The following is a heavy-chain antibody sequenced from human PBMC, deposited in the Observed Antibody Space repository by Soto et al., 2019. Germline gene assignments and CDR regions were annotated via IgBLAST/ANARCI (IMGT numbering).Heavy chain of an antibody. CDR3: AKDQYNQLVRWFDP. CDR2: ISDSGDST. V-gene: IGHV3-23*01. CDR1: GFTFSSFA. J-gene: IGHJ5*02. D-gene: IGHD6-6*01. Sequence: GGSLRLSCAASGFTFSSFAMSWVRQAPGKGLEWVSAISDSGDSTYYADSVKGRFTISRDNSKNTLYLQMNSLRAEDTAVYYCAKDQYNQLVRWFDPWGQGTLVTVSS.